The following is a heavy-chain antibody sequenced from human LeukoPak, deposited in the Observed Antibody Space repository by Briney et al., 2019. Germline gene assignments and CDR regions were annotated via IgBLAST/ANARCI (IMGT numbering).Heavy chain of an antibody. D-gene: IGHD3-10*01. Sequence: TGRSLRLSCAASGFSFDTYAMYWVRQAPGQGLEWVALIWHDGSHKFYSNSVRGQFTISRDNSKNTVYLQMNNLRPDDTAVYYCAREIFGSGSHPDFWGQGTLVTVSS. CDR2: IWHDGSHK. J-gene: IGHJ4*02. CDR1: GFSFDTYA. CDR3: AREIFGSGSHPDF. V-gene: IGHV3-33*07.